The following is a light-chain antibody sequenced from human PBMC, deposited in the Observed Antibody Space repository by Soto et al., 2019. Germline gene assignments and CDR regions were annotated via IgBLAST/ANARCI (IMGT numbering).Light chain of an antibody. Sequence: EIVMTQSPATLSVSPGERATLSCRAGQSVNSKLAWYQQKPGQAPRLLIYAVSTRATGTPGRFSGSASGTEFTLTINSLQSEDFAVYYCQHYNNWPRAFGQGTKV. V-gene: IGKV3D-15*01. CDR1: QSVNSK. CDR3: QHYNNWPRA. J-gene: IGKJ1*01. CDR2: AVS.